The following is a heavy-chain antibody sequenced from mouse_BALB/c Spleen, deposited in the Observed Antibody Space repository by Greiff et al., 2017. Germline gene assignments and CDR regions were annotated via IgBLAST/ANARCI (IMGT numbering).Heavy chain of an antibody. D-gene: IGHD1-1*01. CDR3: AREGYYGRGLDY. V-gene: IGHV2-9*02. CDR1: GFSLTSYG. Sequence: VQGVESGPGLVAPSQSLSITCTVSGFSLTSYGVHWVRQPPGKGLEWLGVIWAGGSTNYNSALMSRLSISKDNSKSQVFLKMNSLQTDDTAMYYCAREGYYGRGLDYWGQGTTLTVSS. J-gene: IGHJ2*01. CDR2: IWAGGST.